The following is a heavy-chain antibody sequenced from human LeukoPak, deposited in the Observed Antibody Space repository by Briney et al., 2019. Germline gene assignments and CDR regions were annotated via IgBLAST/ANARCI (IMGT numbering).Heavy chain of an antibody. Sequence: SETLSLTCAVSGYSISSGYYWGWIRPPPGKGLEWIGSIYHSGSTYYNPSLKSRVTISVDTSKNQFSLKLSSVTAADTAVYYCARLRIDSFDIWGQGTMVTVSS. CDR2: IYHSGST. CDR3: ARLRIDSFDI. J-gene: IGHJ3*02. CDR1: GYSISSGYY. V-gene: IGHV4-38-2*01.